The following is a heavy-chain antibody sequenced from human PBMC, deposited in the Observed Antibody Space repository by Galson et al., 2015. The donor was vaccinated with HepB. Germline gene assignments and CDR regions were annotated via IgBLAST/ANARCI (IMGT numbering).Heavy chain of an antibody. D-gene: IGHD3-3*01. CDR1: GYTLTELS. CDR2: LDPEDGET. CDR3: ATGRPSTLTIFGVVTPSDL. J-gene: IGHJ2*01. Sequence: SVKVSCKVSGYTLTELSMHWGRQAPGKGLEWMGGLDPEDGETIYAQKFQGRVTMTEDTSTDTAYMELSSLRSEDTAVYYCATGRPSTLTIFGVVTPSDLWGRGTLVPVSS. V-gene: IGHV1-24*01.